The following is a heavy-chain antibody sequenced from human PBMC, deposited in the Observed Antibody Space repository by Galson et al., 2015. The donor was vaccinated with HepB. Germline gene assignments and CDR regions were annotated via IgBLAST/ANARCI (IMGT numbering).Heavy chain of an antibody. CDR2: ISVYNGDT. Sequence: SVKVSCKASGYTFKNFVINWVRQAPGQGLEWMGRISVYNGDTSYAQNLQVRVSLTTDTSSNTAYMELASLRPDDTALYYCAREGYGGIDALDIWGQGTMVIVSS. V-gene: IGHV1-18*04. CDR3: AREGYGGIDALDI. J-gene: IGHJ3*02. CDR1: GYTFKNFV. D-gene: IGHD4-23*01.